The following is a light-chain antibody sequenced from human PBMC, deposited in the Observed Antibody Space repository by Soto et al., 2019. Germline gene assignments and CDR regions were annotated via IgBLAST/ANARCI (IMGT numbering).Light chain of an antibody. Sequence: DIGMSQSPTSLSACVGDRLTIPCRVSQNITNDSNEYQQKPGAAPKLLIYSASTLQSGVTSRFSGSGFGTDYTLTISSLQPAEFAVYYCQQTFRTPHTFGQGTKVDVK. V-gene: IGKV1-39*01. CDR3: QQTFRTPHT. CDR1: QNITND. CDR2: SAS. J-gene: IGKJ2*01.